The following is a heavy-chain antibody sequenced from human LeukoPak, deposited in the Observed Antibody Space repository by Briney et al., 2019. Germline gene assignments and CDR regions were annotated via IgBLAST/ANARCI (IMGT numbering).Heavy chain of an antibody. V-gene: IGHV4-38-2*02. D-gene: IGHD3-3*01. CDR2: IYHSGST. CDR1: GYSISTGYY. CDR3: ARSTLAGLEWLPLGDY. J-gene: IGHJ4*02. Sequence: SETLSLTCTVSGYSISTGYYWGWIRPPPGKGLEWIGSIYHSGSTYYNPSLKSRVTISVDTSKNQFSLKLSSVTAADTAVYYCARSTLAGLEWLPLGDYWGQGTLVTVSS.